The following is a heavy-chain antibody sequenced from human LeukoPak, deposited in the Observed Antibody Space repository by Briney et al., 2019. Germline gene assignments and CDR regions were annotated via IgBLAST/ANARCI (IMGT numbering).Heavy chain of an antibody. D-gene: IGHD3-22*01. CDR3: ARQIGRTMIGEEFHY. J-gene: IGHJ4*02. CDR2: ISSGGSTI. V-gene: IGHV3-11*04. CDR1: GFTFRDFS. Sequence: PGGSLRLSCAASGFTFRDFSMHWVRQAPGKGLEWVSYISSGGSTIYYADSVKGRFTISRDNAKNSLYLQMNSLRAEDTAIYYCARQIGRTMIGEEFHYWGQGTLVTVSS.